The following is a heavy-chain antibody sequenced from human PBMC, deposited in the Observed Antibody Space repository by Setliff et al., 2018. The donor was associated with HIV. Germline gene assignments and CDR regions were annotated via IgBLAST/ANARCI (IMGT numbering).Heavy chain of an antibody. CDR3: ARTWQQRSYYFYMDV. D-gene: IGHD6-13*01. CDR1: GGSISSHV. J-gene: IGHJ6*03. CDR2: FYYSGST. Sequence: SETLSLTGTVSGGSISSHVWSWVRQPPGKGLEWIGFFYYSGSTNYNPSLKSRVTISVDTSKNQLSLKLPSVTAADTAVYSCARTWQQRSYYFYMDVWGKGTTVTVSS. V-gene: IGHV4-59*11.